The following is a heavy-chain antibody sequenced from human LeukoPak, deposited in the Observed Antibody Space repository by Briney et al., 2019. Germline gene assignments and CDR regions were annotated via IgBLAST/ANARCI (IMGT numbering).Heavy chain of an antibody. CDR3: AREMATIRVLYGMDV. Sequence: GGSLRLSCAAYGFTVSSNYMSWVRQAPGKGLEWVSVIYSGGSTYYADSVKGRFTISRDNSKNTLYLQMNSLRAEDTAVYYCAREMATIRVLYGMDVWGQGTTVTVSS. V-gene: IGHV3-53*01. CDR1: GFTVSSNY. J-gene: IGHJ6*02. CDR2: IYSGGST. D-gene: IGHD5-24*01.